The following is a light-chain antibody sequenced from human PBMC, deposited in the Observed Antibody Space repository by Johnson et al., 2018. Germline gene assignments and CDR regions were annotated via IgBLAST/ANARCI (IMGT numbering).Light chain of an antibody. CDR3: GTWDSSLSAGNG. J-gene: IGLJ1*01. Sequence: QSVLTQPPSVSAAPGQKVTISCSGSSSNIGNNYVSWYQQLPGTAPKLLIYENNKRPSGIPDRFSGSKSGTSATLGITGIQPGAEADDSCGTWDSSLSAGNGFGTGTKVTVL. CDR2: ENN. CDR1: SSNIGNNY. V-gene: IGLV1-51*02.